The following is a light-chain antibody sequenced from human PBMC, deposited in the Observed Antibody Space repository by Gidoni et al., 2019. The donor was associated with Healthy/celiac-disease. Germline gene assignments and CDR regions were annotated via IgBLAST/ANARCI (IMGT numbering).Light chain of an antibody. Sequence: IHMTQSPSTLSASASATCRAPQSIGTRLAWYQQKPGKAHQLLLSDASSLQRGVPSRFRGNGSGTEFTLTITSLHPGVFATYYCQEYCSYSWYTFGQGTKLEIK. CDR1: QSIGTR. CDR3: QEYCSYSWYT. J-gene: IGKJ2*01. V-gene: IGKV1-5*01. CDR2: DAS.